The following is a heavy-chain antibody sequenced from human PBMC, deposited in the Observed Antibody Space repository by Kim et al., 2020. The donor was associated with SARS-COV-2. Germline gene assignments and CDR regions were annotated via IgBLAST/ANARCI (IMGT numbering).Heavy chain of an antibody. CDR3: AREHVGTVPAAMLGWAWFDP. CDR2: IIPIFGTA. V-gene: IGHV1-69*13. D-gene: IGHD2-2*01. Sequence: SVKVSCKASGGTFSSYAISWVRQAPGQGLEWMGGIIPIFGTANYAQKFQGRVTITADESTSTAYMELSSLRSEDTAVYYCAREHVGTVPAAMLGWAWFDPWGQGTLVTVSS. CDR1: GGTFSSYA. J-gene: IGHJ5*02.